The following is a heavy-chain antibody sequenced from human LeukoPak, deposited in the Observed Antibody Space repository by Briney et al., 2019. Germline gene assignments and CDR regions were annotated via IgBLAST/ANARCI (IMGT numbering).Heavy chain of an antibody. J-gene: IGHJ6*02. CDR1: GFTFTSYA. V-gene: IGHV3-23*01. CDR2: ISGSGGST. Sequence: PGGSLRLSCAASGFTFTSYAMSWVRQAPGKRLEWVSAISGSGGSTYYAESVKGRFTISRDNSKNTLYLQMNSLRAEDTAVYYCAKDLGGGGWIQLWHESHPPGYYYGMDVWGQGTTVTVSS. CDR3: AKDLGGGGWIQLWHESHPPGYYYGMDV. D-gene: IGHD5-18*01.